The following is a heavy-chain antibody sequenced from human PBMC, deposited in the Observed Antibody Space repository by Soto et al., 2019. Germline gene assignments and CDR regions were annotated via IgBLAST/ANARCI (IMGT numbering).Heavy chain of an antibody. CDR3: ARGRYGDY. V-gene: IGHV1-18*01. CDR2: VSAHNGNT. Sequence: QVHLVQSGAEVKKPGDSVKVSCRGSGYGFTTYGITWVRQAPGQGLEWMAWVSAHNGNTNYAQKLQGRVTVTREKSTSTAYMELRSLRSDDTAVYYCARGRYGDYWGQGALVTVSS. CDR1: GYGFTTYG. D-gene: IGHD1-1*01. J-gene: IGHJ4*02.